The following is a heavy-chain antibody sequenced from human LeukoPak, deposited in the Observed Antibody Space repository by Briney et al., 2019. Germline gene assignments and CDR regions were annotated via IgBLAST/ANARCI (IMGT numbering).Heavy chain of an antibody. V-gene: IGHV4-39*01. CDR2: IFFSGST. D-gene: IGHD2-21*02. J-gene: IGHJ3*02. Sequence: SETLSLTCNVSGGSIRSSSYYWAWIRQPPGKGLEWIGTIFFSGSTYYNPSLNSRLTISIDTSKNQFSLKMTSVTAADTAVYYCATPTRGGDCPPVFHIWGQGTMVTVSS. CDR3: ATPTRGGDCPPVFHI. CDR1: GGSIRSSSYY.